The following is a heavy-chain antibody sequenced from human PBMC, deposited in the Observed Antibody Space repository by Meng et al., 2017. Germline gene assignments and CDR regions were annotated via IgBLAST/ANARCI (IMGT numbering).Heavy chain of an antibody. CDR3: ARDSCTGGICYRGSFDY. CDR1: GYTFTGYY. CDR2: INPNSGGT. J-gene: IGHJ4*02. D-gene: IGHD2-15*01. V-gene: IGHV1-2*06. Sequence: QVQLGQSGAEVKKPGASVKVSCKASGYTFTGYYMHWVRQAPGQGLEWMGRINPNSGGTNYAQKFQGRVTMTRDTSISTAYMELSRLRSEDTAVYYCARDSCTGGICYRGSFDYWAQGTLVTVSS.